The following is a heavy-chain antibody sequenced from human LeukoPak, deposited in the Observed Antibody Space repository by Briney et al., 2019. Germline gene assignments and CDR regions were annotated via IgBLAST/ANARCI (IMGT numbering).Heavy chain of an antibody. V-gene: IGHV4-61*02. CDR3: ARDSSSWYFDY. J-gene: IGHJ4*02. Sequence: SETLSLTCTVAGGSISSGSYYWSWIRQPAWKGLEWIGRIYTSWSTNYNPSLKSRVTISVDTSKNQLSLKLSSVTAADTAVYYCARDSSSWYFDYWGQGTLVTVSS. D-gene: IGHD6-13*01. CDR1: GGSISSGSYY. CDR2: IYTSWST.